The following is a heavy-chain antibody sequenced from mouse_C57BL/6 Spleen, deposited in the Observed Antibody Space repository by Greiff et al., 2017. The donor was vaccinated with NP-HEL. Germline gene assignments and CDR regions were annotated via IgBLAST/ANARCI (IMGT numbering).Heavy chain of an antibody. CDR1: GYTFTSYW. CDR2: IYPSDSET. V-gene: IGHV1-61*01. CDR3: ARGVWDY. Sequence: QVQLQQPGAELVRPGSSVKLSCKASGYTFTSYWMDWVKQRPGQGLEWIGNIYPSDSETHYNQQFKDKATLTVDKSSSKAYMQLSSLTSEDSAVYYCARGVWDYWGQGTTLTVSS. J-gene: IGHJ2*01.